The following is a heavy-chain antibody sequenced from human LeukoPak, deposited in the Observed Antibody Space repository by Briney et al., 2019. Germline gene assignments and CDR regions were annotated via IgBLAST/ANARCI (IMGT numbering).Heavy chain of an antibody. CDR3: AKAPYSSSWLAFYYFDY. J-gene: IGHJ4*02. CDR1: GFTFSSYA. Sequence: PGGSLRLSCAASGFTFSSYAMSWVRQAPGKGLEWVSAISGSGGSTYYADSVKGRFTISRDNSKNTLYLQMNSLRAEDTAVYYCAKAPYSSSWLAFYYFDYWGQGTLVTVSS. CDR2: ISGSGGST. V-gene: IGHV3-23*01. D-gene: IGHD6-13*01.